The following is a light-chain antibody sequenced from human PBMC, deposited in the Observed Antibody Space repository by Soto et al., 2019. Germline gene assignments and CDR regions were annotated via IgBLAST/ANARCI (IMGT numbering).Light chain of an antibody. CDR3: SSYSTSGILYV. Sequence: QSVLTQPASVSGSPGQSITISCTGTSTDVGDYNYVSWYQHHPGKAPKLIISEVNYRPSGISDRFSGSKYGNTASLTISGLQAEDEADYLWSSYSTSGILYVFGTGTKVTVL. CDR1: STDVGDYNY. J-gene: IGLJ1*01. V-gene: IGLV2-14*01. CDR2: EVN.